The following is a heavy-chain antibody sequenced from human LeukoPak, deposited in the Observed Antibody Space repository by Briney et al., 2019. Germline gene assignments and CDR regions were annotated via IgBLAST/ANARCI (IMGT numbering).Heavy chain of an antibody. Sequence: SETLSLTCTVSGGSISSSYWSWIRQPPGKGLEWIGNIFYSGSTYYSPSLRSRVTISLDTSRNQFSLKLNSVTAADTAVYYCAREGDGYDYWGQGTLVTVSS. D-gene: IGHD5-24*01. V-gene: IGHV4-59*12. CDR2: IFYSGST. CDR3: AREGDGYDY. CDR1: GGSISSSY. J-gene: IGHJ4*02.